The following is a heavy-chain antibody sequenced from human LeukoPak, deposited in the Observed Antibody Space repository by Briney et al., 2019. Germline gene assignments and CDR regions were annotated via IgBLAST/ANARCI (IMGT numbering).Heavy chain of an antibody. Sequence: SETLSLTCTVSGGSISSYYWSWIRQPPGKGLEWIGFIYYSGSTNYNPSLKSRVTISVDTSKNQFSLKLSSVTAADTAVYYCARVGSGSSGGLIDYWGQGTLVTVSS. CDR2: IYYSGST. J-gene: IGHJ4*02. V-gene: IGHV4-59*01. CDR1: GGSISSYY. CDR3: ARVGSGSSGGLIDY. D-gene: IGHD6-19*01.